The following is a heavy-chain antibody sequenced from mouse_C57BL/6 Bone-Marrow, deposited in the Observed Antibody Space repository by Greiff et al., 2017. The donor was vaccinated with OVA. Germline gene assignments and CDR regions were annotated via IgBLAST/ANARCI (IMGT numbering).Heavy chain of an antibody. V-gene: IGHV5-9*01. CDR2: ISGGGGTT. CDR3: ARRVITTVVAHYAMDY. Sequence: DVMLVESGGGLVKPGGSLKLSCAASGFTFSSYTMSWVRQTPEKRLEWVATISGGGGTTYYPDSVKGRFTISRDNAKNTLYLQMSSLRSEDTALYYCARRVITTVVAHYAMDYWGQGTSVTVSS. CDR1: GFTFSSYT. J-gene: IGHJ4*01. D-gene: IGHD1-1*01.